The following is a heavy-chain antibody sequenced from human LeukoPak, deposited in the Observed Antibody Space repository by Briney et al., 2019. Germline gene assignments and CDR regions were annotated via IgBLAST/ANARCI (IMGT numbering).Heavy chain of an antibody. V-gene: IGHV3-33*06. J-gene: IGHJ4*02. CDR1: GFTFSSYG. D-gene: IGHD3-3*01. CDR3: AKDPTDYDFWSGLAQYFDY. CDR2: IWYDGSNK. Sequence: GGSLRLSCAASGFTFSSYGMHWVRQAPGKGLEWVAVIWYDGSNKYYADSVKGRFTISRDNSKNTLYLQMNSLRAEDTAVYHCAKDPTDYDFWSGLAQYFDYWGQGTLVTVSS.